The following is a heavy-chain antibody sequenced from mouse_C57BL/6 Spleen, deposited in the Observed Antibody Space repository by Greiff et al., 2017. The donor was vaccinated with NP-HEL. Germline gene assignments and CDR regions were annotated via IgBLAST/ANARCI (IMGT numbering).Heavy chain of an antibody. J-gene: IGHJ4*01. Sequence: VKLMESGAELVRPGASVTLSCKASGYTFTDYEMHWVKQTPVHGLEWIGAIDPETGGTAYNQKFKGKAILTADKSSSTAYMELRSLTSEDSAVYYCTRRVLKGYYAMDYWGQGTSVTVSS. V-gene: IGHV1-15*01. D-gene: IGHD2-14*01. CDR2: IDPETGGT. CDR3: TRRVLKGYYAMDY. CDR1: GYTFTDYE.